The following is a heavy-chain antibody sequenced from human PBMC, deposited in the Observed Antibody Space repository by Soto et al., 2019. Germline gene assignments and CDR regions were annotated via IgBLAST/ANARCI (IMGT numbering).Heavy chain of an antibody. CDR3: ARDPEGYSDAFDI. CDR2: IYYSGST. CDR1: GGSISSGGYY. V-gene: IGHV4-61*08. J-gene: IGHJ3*02. Sequence: PSETLSLTCTVSGGSISSGGYYWSWIRQHPGKGLEWIGYIYYSGSTNYNPSLKSRVTISVDTSKNQFSLKLSSVTAADTAVYYCARDPEGYSDAFDIWGQGTMVTVSS. D-gene: IGHD5-12*01.